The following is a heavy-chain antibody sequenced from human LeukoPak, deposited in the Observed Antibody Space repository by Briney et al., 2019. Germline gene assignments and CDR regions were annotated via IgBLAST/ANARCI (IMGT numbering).Heavy chain of an antibody. V-gene: IGHV2-5*01. CDR1: GFSLSTSGVG. CDR3: AHGVMLKSGEYTGVY. D-gene: IGHD3-16*01. CDR2: IYWNDDK. J-gene: IGHJ4*02. Sequence: SGPTLVNPTQTLTLTCTFSGFSLSTSGVGVGLIRQPPGKALEWLALIYWNDDKRYSPSLKSRLTITKDTSKNQVVLTMTNMDPVDTATYYCAHGVMLKSGEYTGVYWGQGTLVTVSS.